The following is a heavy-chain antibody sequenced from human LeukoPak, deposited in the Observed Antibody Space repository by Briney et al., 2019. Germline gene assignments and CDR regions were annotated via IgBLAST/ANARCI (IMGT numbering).Heavy chain of an antibody. CDR2: INPNSGGT. J-gene: IGHJ4*02. CDR1: GYTFTGYY. CDR3: ARDLMWAIQLSGKGLGY. D-gene: IGHD5-18*01. Sequence: ASVKVSCKASGYTFTGYYMHWVRQAPGQGLEWMGWINPNSGGTNYAQKFQGRVAMTRDTSISTAYMELSRLRSDDTAVYYCARDLMWAIQLSGKGLGYWGQGTLVTVSS. V-gene: IGHV1-2*02.